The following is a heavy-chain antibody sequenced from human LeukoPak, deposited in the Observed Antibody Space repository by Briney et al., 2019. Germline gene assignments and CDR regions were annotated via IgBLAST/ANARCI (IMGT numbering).Heavy chain of an antibody. V-gene: IGHV3-74*01. CDR1: GLTFSSYW. J-gene: IGHJ3*02. D-gene: IGHD2-2*02. CDR2: INSDGSDT. CDR3: VSRYCSSINCYKASGSGAFDI. Sequence: GGSLRLSCAASGLTFSSYWMHWVRQVLGKGLVWVSRINSDGSDTNYADSVKGRFTISRDNAKNTLYLQMNSLRAEDTALYYCVSRYCSSINCYKASGSGAFDIWGQGTMVTVSS.